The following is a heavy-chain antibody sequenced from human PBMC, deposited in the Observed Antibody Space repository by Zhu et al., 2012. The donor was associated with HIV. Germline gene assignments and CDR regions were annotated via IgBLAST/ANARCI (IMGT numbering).Heavy chain of an antibody. Sequence: QVQLQESGPGLVKPSETLSLTCTVSGGSISSYYWSWIRQPPGKGLEWIGYIYTSGSTNYNPSLKSRVTISVDTSKNQFSLKLSSVTAADTAVYYCARAGVEGWELGLGYYFDYWGQGTLGHRLL. CDR1: GGSISSYY. CDR3: ARAGVEGWELGLGYYFDY. J-gene: IGHJ4*02. V-gene: IGHV4-4*09. CDR2: IYTSGST. D-gene: IGHD1-26*01.